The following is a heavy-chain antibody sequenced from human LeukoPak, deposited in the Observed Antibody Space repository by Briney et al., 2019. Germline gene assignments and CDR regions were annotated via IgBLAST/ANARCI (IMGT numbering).Heavy chain of an antibody. D-gene: IGHD1-14*01. J-gene: IGHJ4*02. CDR2: ISSNGGST. Sequence: GGSLRLSCAASGFTFSSYGMHWVRQAPGKGLEYVSAISSNGGSTYYADSVKGRFTISRDNSKNTLYLQMGSLRAEDMAIYYCARASSTGPPDYWGQGTLVTVSS. V-gene: IGHV3-64*02. CDR3: ARASSTGPPDY. CDR1: GFTFSSYG.